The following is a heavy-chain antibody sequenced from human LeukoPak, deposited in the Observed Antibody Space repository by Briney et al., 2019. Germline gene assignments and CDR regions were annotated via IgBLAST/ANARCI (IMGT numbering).Heavy chain of an antibody. Sequence: GESLKISCKASGYNFATAWIAWVRQMPGKGLEWMGIIYPGDSDTRYSPSFQGQVTISADKSISTAYLQWSSLKASDTAMYYCARHKDIVIIPAPQGTMDVWGQGTTVTVSS. D-gene: IGHD2-2*01. CDR2: IYPGDSDT. J-gene: IGHJ6*02. CDR3: ARHKDIVIIPAPQGTMDV. V-gene: IGHV5-51*01. CDR1: GYNFATAW.